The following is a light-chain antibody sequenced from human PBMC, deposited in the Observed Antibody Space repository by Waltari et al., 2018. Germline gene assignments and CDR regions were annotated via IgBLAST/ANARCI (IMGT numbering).Light chain of an antibody. CDR1: RSDLGGYNS. J-gene: IGLJ2*01. Sequence: QSALTQPASVSGSPGQSITLSCTGHRSDLGGYNSVPWYQQLPGRAPKLIIYDVSNRPSGVSNRFSGSKSGNTASLTISGLQGEDEADYYCSSYVSSSTLELFGGGTSLAVL. CDR2: DVS. CDR3: SSYVSSSTLEL. V-gene: IGLV2-14*03.